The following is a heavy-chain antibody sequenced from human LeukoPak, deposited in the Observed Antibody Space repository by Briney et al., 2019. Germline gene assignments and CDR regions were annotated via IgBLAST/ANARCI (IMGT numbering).Heavy chain of an antibody. CDR2: ISHSGSP. J-gene: IGHJ6*03. CDR1: GGSISSHY. CDR3: ARLDTAMANYYYYYMDV. Sequence: SETLSLTCTVSGGSISSHYWSWIRQPPGKGLEWVGYISHSGSPNYNPSLKSRVTISVDTSKNQFSLKLSSVTAADTAVYYCARLDTAMANYYYYYMDVWGKGTTVTVSS. D-gene: IGHD5-18*01. V-gene: IGHV4-59*08.